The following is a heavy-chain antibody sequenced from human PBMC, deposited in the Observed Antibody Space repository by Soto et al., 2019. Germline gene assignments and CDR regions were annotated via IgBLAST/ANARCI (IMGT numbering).Heavy chain of an antibody. CDR3: ATAPNSNYYMDV. D-gene: IGHD1-7*01. Sequence: ASVKVSCKVSGYTLTELSMHWVRQAPGKGLEWMGGFDPEDGETIYAQKFQGRVTMTEDTSTDTAYMELSSLRSEDTAVYYCATAPNSNYYMDVWGKGTTVTVSS. CDR1: GYTLTELS. V-gene: IGHV1-24*01. CDR2: FDPEDGET. J-gene: IGHJ6*03.